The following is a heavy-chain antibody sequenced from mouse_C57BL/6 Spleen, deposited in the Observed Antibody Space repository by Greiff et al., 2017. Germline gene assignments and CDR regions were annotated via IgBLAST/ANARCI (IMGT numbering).Heavy chain of an antibody. CDR3: ARGGPRAMGY. Sequence: QVQLKQSGPELVKPGASVKISCKASGYAFSSSWMNWVKQRPGKGLEWIGRIYPGDGDTNYNGKFKGKATLTADKSSSTAYMQLSSLTSEDSAVCFCARGGPRAMGYWGQGTSVTVSS. CDR2: IYPGDGDT. CDR1: GYAFSSSW. J-gene: IGHJ4*01. V-gene: IGHV1-82*01.